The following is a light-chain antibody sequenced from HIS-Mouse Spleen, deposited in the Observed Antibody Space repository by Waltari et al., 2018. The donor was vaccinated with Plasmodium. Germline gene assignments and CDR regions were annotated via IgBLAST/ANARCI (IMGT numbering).Light chain of an antibody. Sequence: DIQMTQSPSSLSASVGDRVTITCRASQSISSYLNWYQKKPVKPPKLVIYPASSLQSGVPSMFSVSGSGTNFTLTISSLQPEDFATYYCQQSYSTWTFGQGTKVEIK. J-gene: IGKJ1*01. CDR1: QSISSY. CDR2: PAS. V-gene: IGKV1-39*01. CDR3: QQSYSTWT.